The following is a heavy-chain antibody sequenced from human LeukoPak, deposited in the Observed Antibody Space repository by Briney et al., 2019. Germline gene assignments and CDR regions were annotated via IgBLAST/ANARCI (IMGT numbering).Heavy chain of an antibody. D-gene: IGHD6-13*01. V-gene: IGHV3-48*01. CDR3: ARDAAAAGTDVSGFDP. J-gene: IGHJ5*02. Sequence: GGSLRLSCAASGFTFSSYSMNWVRQAPGKGLEWVSYISSSSSTIYYADSGKGRFTISRDNAKNSLYLQINSLRAEDTAVYYCARDAAAAGTDVSGFDPWGQGTLVTVSS. CDR2: ISSSSSTI. CDR1: GFTFSSYS.